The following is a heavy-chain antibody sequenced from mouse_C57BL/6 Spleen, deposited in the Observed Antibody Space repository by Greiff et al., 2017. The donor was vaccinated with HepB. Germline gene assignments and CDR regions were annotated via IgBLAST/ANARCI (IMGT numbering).Heavy chain of an antibody. CDR2: INPSNGGT. J-gene: IGHJ3*01. CDR1: GYTFTSYW. Sequence: VQLQQPGTELVKPGASVKLSCTASGYTFTSYWMHWVKQRPGQGLEWIGNINPSNGGTNYNEKFKSKATLTVDKASSTAYMQLISLTSEDAAVYYCERYHYYGSGTPFAYWGQGTLVTVA. D-gene: IGHD1-1*01. V-gene: IGHV1-53*01. CDR3: ERYHYYGSGTPFAY.